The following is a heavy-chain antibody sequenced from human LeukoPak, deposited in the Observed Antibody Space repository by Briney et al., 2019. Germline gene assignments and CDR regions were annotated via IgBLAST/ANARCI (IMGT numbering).Heavy chain of an antibody. Sequence: GASVKVSCKASGYTFTSYDINWVRQATGQGLEWMGWMNPNSGNTGYAQKFQGRVTMTRNTSISTAYMELSSLRSEDTAVYYCAIWERITMVRGYNYGMDVWGQGTTVTVSS. D-gene: IGHD3-10*01. J-gene: IGHJ6*02. CDR2: MNPNSGNT. CDR3: AIWERITMVRGYNYGMDV. CDR1: GYTFTSYD. V-gene: IGHV1-8*01.